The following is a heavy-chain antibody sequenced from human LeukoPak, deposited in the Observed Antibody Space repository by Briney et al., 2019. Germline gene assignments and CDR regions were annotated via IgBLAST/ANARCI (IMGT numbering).Heavy chain of an antibody. CDR3: ARVGPVRGVTLSYYYYMDV. Sequence: SETLSLTCAVSGGSISSSNWWSWVRPPPGKGLEWIGEIYHSGSTNYNPSLKSRVTISVDKSKNQFSLNLSSVTAADTAVYYCARVGPVRGVTLSYYYYMDVWGKGTTVTVSS. V-gene: IGHV4-4*02. D-gene: IGHD3-10*01. J-gene: IGHJ6*03. CDR1: GGSISSSNW. CDR2: IYHSGST.